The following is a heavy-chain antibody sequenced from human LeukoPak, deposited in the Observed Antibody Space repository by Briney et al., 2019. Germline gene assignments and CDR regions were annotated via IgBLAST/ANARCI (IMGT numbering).Heavy chain of an antibody. CDR2: ISWDGGST. V-gene: IGHV3-43D*03. Sequence: GGSLRLSCAASGFTVDDYAMHWVRQAPGKGLEWDSLISWDGGSTYYADSVKGRFTISRDNSQNTLYLQMNSLRAEDTAVYYCAKVLYGSGSYLALDYWGQGTLVTVSS. D-gene: IGHD3-10*01. CDR3: AKVLYGSGSYLALDY. J-gene: IGHJ4*02. CDR1: GFTVDDYA.